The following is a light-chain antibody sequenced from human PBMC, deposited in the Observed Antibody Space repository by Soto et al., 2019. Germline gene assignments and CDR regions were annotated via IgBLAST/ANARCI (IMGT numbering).Light chain of an antibody. CDR1: SSNIGSNY. V-gene: IGLV1-47*02. Sequence: QSVLTQPPSASGTPGQRVTISCSGSSSNIGSNYVYWYQQLPGTDPKLLIYSNDHRPSWVPDRFSAAKSGASASLAISGLRSADDADYYCAAWYDSLSGHVFGGGTKLTVL. CDR3: AAWYDSLSGHV. J-gene: IGLJ2*01. CDR2: SND.